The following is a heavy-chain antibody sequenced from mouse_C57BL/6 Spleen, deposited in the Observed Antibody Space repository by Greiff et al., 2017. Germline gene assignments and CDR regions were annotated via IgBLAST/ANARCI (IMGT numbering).Heavy chain of an antibody. CDR3: ARCYYGSSPGY. V-gene: IGHV1-53*01. D-gene: IGHD1-1*01. CDR2: INPSNGGT. Sequence: VQLQQSGTELVKPGASVKLSCKASGYTFTSYWMHWVKQRPGQGLEWIGNINPSNGGTNYHETFKSKANLTVYKSSSTAYLQLSSLTSEDSAVYYCARCYYGSSPGYWGQGTTLPVSS. J-gene: IGHJ2*01. CDR1: GYTFTSYW.